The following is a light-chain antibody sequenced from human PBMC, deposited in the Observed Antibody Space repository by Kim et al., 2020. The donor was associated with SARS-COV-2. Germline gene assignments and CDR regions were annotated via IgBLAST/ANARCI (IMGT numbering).Light chain of an antibody. V-gene: IGKV1-5*03. CDR3: QQYNRSPFT. CDR1: QRISDW. CDR2: KAT. Sequence: DIQMTQSPSTLSASVGDRVTITCRASQRISDWLAWYQQKPGKSPKLLIYKATTLETGVPSRFSGSGSGTEFTLTISSLQPDDFATYYCQQYNRSPFTFGPGTKVDIK. J-gene: IGKJ3*01.